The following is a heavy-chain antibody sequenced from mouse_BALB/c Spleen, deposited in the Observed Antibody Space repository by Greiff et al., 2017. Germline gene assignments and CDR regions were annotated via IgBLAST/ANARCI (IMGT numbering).Heavy chain of an antibody. CDR2: INPYNGDT. Sequence: EVQGVESGPELVKPGASVKISCKASGYSFTGYFMNWVKQSHGKSLEWIGRINPYNGDTFYNQKFKGKATLTVDKSSSTAHMELLSLTSEDSAVYYCGFYYDYDNAMDYWGQGTSVTVSS. J-gene: IGHJ4*01. V-gene: IGHV1-37*01. CDR3: GFYYDYDNAMDY. CDR1: GYSFTGYF. D-gene: IGHD2-4*01.